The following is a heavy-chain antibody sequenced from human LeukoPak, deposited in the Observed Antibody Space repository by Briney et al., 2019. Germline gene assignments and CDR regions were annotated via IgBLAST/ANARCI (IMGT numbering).Heavy chain of an antibody. CDR3: ARFDSLVVVIS. J-gene: IGHJ4*02. CDR2: IYYSGST. Sequence: SETLSLTCTVSGGSISSGSYYWGWIRQPPGKGLEWIGSIYYSGSTYYNPSLKSRVTISVDTSKNQFSLKLSSVTAADTAVYYCARFDSLVVVISWGQGTLVTVSS. D-gene: IGHD3-22*01. CDR1: GGSISSGSYY. V-gene: IGHV4-39*01.